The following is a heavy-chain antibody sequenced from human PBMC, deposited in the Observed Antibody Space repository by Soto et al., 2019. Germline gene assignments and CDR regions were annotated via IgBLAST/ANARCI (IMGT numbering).Heavy chain of an antibody. D-gene: IGHD3-10*01. CDR2: IEHNGNN. CDR3: ARDFRYFPY. Sequence: SETLSLTCAVYGGTFSGYFWSWVRQPPGKGLEWIGEIEHNGNNNINPSLKSRVTMSVDTSKNQISLTLTSVTAADTAVYYCARDFRYFPYWGQGTLVTVSS. V-gene: IGHV4-34*01. CDR1: GGTFSGYF. J-gene: IGHJ4*02.